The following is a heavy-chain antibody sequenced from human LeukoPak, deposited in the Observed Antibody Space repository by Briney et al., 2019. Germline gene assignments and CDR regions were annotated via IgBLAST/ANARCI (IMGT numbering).Heavy chain of an antibody. J-gene: IGHJ4*02. CDR3: ARPTGSGWYSLDY. D-gene: IGHD6-19*01. CDR1: GGSISSGGYY. Sequence: SQTLSLTCTVSGGSISSGGYYWSWIRQHPGKGLEWIGYIYYSGSTYYNPPLKSRVTISVDTSKNQFSLKLSSVTAADTAVYYCARPTGSGWYSLDYWGQGTLVTVSS. CDR2: IYYSGST. V-gene: IGHV4-31*03.